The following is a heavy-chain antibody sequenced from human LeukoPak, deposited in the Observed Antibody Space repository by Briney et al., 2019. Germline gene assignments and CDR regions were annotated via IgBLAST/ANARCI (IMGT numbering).Heavy chain of an antibody. CDR2: IKQDGSEK. CDR3: ARLCSIRWCLHDWFDP. CDR1: EFTFITYW. V-gene: IGHV3-7*03. D-gene: IGHD2-21*01. J-gene: IGHJ5*02. Sequence: GGSLRLSCAASEFTFITYWMSWVRQAPGKGLEWVANIKQDGSEKYYVDSVKGRFTISRDNAKNSLYLQMNSLRAEDTAVYYCARLCSIRWCLHDWFDPWGQGTLVTVSS.